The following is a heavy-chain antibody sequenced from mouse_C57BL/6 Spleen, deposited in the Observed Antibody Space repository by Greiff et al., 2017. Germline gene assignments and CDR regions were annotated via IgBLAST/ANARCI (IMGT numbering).Heavy chain of an antibody. CDR3: ARRTTVVASYYAMDY. Sequence: QVQLKQPGAELVKPGASVKLSCKASGYTFTSYWMHWVKQRPGRGLEWIGRIDPNSGGTKYNEKFKSKATLTVDKPSSTAYIQLSSLTSEDSAVYYVARRTTVVASYYAMDYWGQGTSVTVSS. D-gene: IGHD1-1*01. V-gene: IGHV1-72*01. CDR1: GYTFTSYW. J-gene: IGHJ4*01. CDR2: IDPNSGGT.